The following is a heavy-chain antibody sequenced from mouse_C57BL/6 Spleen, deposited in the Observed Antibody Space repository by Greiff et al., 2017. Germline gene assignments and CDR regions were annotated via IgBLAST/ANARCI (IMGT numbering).Heavy chain of an antibody. Sequence: LVESGAELVKPGASVKISCKASGYAFSSYWMNWVKQRPGKGLEWIGQIYPGDGDTNYNGKFKGKATLTADKSSSTAYMQLSSLTSEDSAVYFCARGGTWAYWGQGTLVTVSA. CDR2: IYPGDGDT. J-gene: IGHJ3*01. CDR3: ARGGTWAY. V-gene: IGHV1-80*01. D-gene: IGHD3-3*01. CDR1: GYAFSSYW.